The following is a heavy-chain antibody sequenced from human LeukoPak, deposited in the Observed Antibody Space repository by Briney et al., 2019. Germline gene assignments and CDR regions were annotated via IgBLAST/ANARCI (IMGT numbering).Heavy chain of an antibody. Sequence: GGSLRLSCAASGFTFEDYTMHWVRQSPGKRLEWVSLISWDGGSTYYADSVKGRFTISRDNSKNMLYLEMNSLSTEDTAVYYCAKVRYCSGVNCYPDDNWGQGTLVTVSS. CDR1: GFTFEDYT. CDR2: ISWDGGST. D-gene: IGHD2-15*01. CDR3: AKVRYCSGVNCYPDDN. J-gene: IGHJ4*02. V-gene: IGHV3-43*01.